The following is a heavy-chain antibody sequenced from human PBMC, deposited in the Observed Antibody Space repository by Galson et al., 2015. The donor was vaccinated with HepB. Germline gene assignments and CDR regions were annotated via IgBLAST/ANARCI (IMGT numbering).Heavy chain of an antibody. CDR2: ITSSGGNT. J-gene: IGHJ4*02. D-gene: IGHD2-8*01. V-gene: IGHV3-23*01. CDR3: AKDGIMVANNPYHFLD. Sequence: SLRLSCAASGFTFTRYAMTWVRQAPGKGLEWVSSITSSGGNTYYTDAVKGRFTISRDNSKNTLSLQLNSLRVEDTAVYYCAKDGIMVANNPYHFLDGGQGTLVTSSS. CDR1: GFTFTRYA.